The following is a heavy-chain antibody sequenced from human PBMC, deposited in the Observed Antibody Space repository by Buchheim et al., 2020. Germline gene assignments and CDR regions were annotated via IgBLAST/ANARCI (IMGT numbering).Heavy chain of an antibody. CDR3: ARERYCSGGSCYSGGYFDY. CDR2: INPNSGGT. V-gene: IGHV1-2*04. CDR1: GYTFTGYY. D-gene: IGHD2-15*01. J-gene: IGHJ4*02. Sequence: QVQLVQSGAGVKKPGASVKVSCKASGYTFTGYYMHWVRQAPGQGLEWMGWINPNSGGTNYAQKFQGWVTMTRDTSINTAYMELSRLRSDDTAVYYCARERYCSGGSCYSGGYFDYWGQGTL.